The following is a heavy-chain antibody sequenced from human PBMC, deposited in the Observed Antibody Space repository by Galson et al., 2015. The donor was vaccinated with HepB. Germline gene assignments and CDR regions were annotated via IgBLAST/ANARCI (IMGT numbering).Heavy chain of an antibody. D-gene: IGHD1-14*01. J-gene: IGHJ2*01. V-gene: IGHV1-3*01. CDR1: GYTFTSYA. Sequence: SVKVSCKASGYTFTSYAMHWVRQAPGQRLEWMGWINAGNGNTKYSQKFQGRVTITRDTSASTAYMELSSLRSEDTAVYYCAREPRLSYGYFDLWGRGTLVTVSS. CDR2: INAGNGNT. CDR3: AREPRLSYGYFDL.